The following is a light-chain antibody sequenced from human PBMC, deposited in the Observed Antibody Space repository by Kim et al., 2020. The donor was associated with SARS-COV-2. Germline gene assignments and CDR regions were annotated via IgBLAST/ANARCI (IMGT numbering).Light chain of an antibody. CDR1: QDIGNF. J-gene: IGKJ4*01. CDR3: QHNISVPRT. CDR2: SAS. V-gene: IGKV1-27*01. Sequence: DIQMTQSPSSLSASVGDAVTITCRASQDIGNFLVWYQQRPGKVPKLLIYSASTVQSWVPSRFSGSGYGTDFTLTISRLQPEDVATYYCQHNISVPRTFGGGTNVDIK.